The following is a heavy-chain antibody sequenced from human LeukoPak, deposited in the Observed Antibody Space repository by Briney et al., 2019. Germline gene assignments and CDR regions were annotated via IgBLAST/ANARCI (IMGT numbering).Heavy chain of an antibody. V-gene: IGHV3-53*01. CDR3: ARGGLAAAGYYYGMDV. CDR1: GFTFSSYA. D-gene: IGHD6-13*01. J-gene: IGHJ6*02. CDR2: IYSGGST. Sequence: GGSLRLSCAASGFTFSSYAMSWVRQAPGKGLEWVSVIYSGGSTYYADSVKGRFTISRDNSKNTLYLQMNSLRAEDTAVYYCARGGLAAAGYYYGMDVWGQGTTVTVSS.